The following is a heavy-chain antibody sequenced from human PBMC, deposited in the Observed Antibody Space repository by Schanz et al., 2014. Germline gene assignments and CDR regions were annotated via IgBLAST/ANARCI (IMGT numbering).Heavy chain of an antibody. V-gene: IGHV3-23*04. CDR3: AKNWKGHHITGRPGWSDGMDV. J-gene: IGHJ6*02. Sequence: EVQLVESGGVVAQPGGSLRLSCAASGFTFSSNAMCWVRQAPGKGLEWVSTITSNGGGTYYADSVKGRFTISRDNAKNTLYLQMNSLRVEDTAEYYCAKNWKGHHITGRPGWSDGMDVWGQGTTVTVSS. D-gene: IGHD6-6*01. CDR2: ITSNGGGT. CDR1: GFTFSSNA.